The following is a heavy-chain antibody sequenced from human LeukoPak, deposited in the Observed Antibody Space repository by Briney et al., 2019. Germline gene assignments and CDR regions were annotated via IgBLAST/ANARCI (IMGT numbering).Heavy chain of an antibody. V-gene: IGHV4-39*01. D-gene: IGHD1-1*01. CDR3: ARQVSGTYDY. CDR2: ISYSGST. J-gene: IGHJ4*02. CDR1: GGSISSTNYY. Sequence: KPSETLSLTCTVTGGSISSTNYYWGWIRQPPGKGLGWIGSISYSGSTYYNPSLKSRVTIYVDTSKKQISLKLSSVTAADTAVYYCARQVSGTYDYWGQGTLVTVSS.